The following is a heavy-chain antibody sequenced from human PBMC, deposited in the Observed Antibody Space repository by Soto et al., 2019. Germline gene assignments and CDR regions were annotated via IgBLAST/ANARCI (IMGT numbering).Heavy chain of an antibody. CDR3: AKDRSAAAAAYYYGMDV. J-gene: IGHJ6*02. CDR1: GFTFSSYG. D-gene: IGHD6-13*01. CDR2: IWYDGSNK. V-gene: IGHV3-33*03. Sequence: GGSLRLSCAASGFTFSSYGMHWVRQAPGKGLEWVAVIWYDGSNKYYADSVKGRFTISRDNAKNSLYLQMNSLRAEDTALYYCAKDRSAAAAAYYYGMDVWGQGTTVTVSS.